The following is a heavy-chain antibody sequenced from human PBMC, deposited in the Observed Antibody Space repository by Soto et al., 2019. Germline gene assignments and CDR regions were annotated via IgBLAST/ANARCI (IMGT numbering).Heavy chain of an antibody. CDR1: GGSINNGSYY. D-gene: IGHD3-3*01. Sequence: KASETLFLTCTVSGGSINNGSYYWCWISQPPVKGLEWMGCIYYTGTTYNNPSLKSRVTMSVDTSKNQFSLKLNSVTAADTAGYYCARDCSTIYGVGKFYCFDYWGQGTLVTVSS. CDR3: ARDCSTIYGVGKFYCFDY. V-gene: IGHV4-39*02. J-gene: IGHJ4*02. CDR2: IYYTGTT.